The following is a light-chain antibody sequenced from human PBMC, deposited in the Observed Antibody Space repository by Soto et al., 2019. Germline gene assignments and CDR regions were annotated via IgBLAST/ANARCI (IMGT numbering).Light chain of an antibody. Sequence: EIVITQSPATLSVSPGERATLSCRASQSISSNLAWYQQKPGQAPRLLIYGASTRATGIPARFSGSGSGTEFTLTISSLQSEDFAVYYCQQYNNWPFTVGGGTKGEIK. CDR3: QQYNNWPFT. CDR1: QSISSN. J-gene: IGKJ4*01. CDR2: GAS. V-gene: IGKV3-15*01.